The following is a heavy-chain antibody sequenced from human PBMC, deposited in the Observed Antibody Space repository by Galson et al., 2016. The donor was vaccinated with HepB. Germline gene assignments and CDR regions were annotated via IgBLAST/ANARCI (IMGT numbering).Heavy chain of an antibody. CDR2: IYDNRAYT. CDR3: ARLGGNTRVDL. J-gene: IGHJ5*02. Sequence: ETLSLTYSVSGGSVSNNYWSWIRQPPGRGLEWIAYIYDNRAYTRYNPSLGSRITISVDKSKNQVSLKLTSVTAADTAVYFCARLGGNTRVDLWGQGTLVTVS. CDR1: GGSVSNNY. V-gene: IGHV4-59*02. D-gene: IGHD1-7*01.